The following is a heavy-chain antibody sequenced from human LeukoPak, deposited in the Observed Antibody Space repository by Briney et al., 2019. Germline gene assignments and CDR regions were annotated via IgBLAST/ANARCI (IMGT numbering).Heavy chain of an antibody. CDR3: ARSHSVWTSFDY. V-gene: IGHV4-59*01. Sequence: PSETLSLTCTVSGGSISSYYWSWIRQPPGKGQEWIGYIYYSGSTNYNPSLKSRVIISVDTSKNQFSLKLSSVTAADTAVYYCARSHSVWTSFDYWGQGTLVTVSS. CDR2: IYYSGST. D-gene: IGHD3/OR15-3a*01. J-gene: IGHJ4*02. CDR1: GGSISSYY.